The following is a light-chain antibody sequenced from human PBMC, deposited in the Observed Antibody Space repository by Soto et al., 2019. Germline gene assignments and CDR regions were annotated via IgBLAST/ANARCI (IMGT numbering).Light chain of an antibody. CDR1: SSDVGAYNY. V-gene: IGLV2-11*01. J-gene: IGLJ1*01. Sequence: QSALTQPRSVSGSPGQSVTICCTGSSSDVGAYNYVSWYQHNTGKAPKLLIYDVNKRPSGVPDRFSGSKFGNTASLTISGLQADDEATFYCCSYAGSYDYVFGTGTKVTVL. CDR3: CSYAGSYDYV. CDR2: DVN.